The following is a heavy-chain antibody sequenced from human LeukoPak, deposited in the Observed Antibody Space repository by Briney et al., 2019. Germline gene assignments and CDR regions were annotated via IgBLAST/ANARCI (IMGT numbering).Heavy chain of an antibody. CDR1: GFTFGSYG. CDR3: ARGDYYDSSGYYFPDAFDI. CDR2: IWYDGSNK. V-gene: IGHV3-33*01. Sequence: GRSLRLSCAASGFTFGSYGMHWVRQAPGKGLEWVAVIWYDGSNKYYVDSVQGRFTISRDNSKNTLYLQMSSLRAEDTAVYYCARGDYYDSSGYYFPDAFDIWGQGTMVTVSS. D-gene: IGHD3-22*01. J-gene: IGHJ3*02.